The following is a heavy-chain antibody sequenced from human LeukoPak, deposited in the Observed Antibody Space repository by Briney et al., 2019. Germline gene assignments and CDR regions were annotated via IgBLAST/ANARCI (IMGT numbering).Heavy chain of an antibody. V-gene: IGHV4-31*03. CDR1: GGSISSGGYY. Sequence: PSQTLSLTCTVSGGSISSGGYYWSWIRQHPGKGLEWIGYIYYSGSTYYNPSLKSRVTISVDTSKNQFFLKLSSVTAADTAVYYCARRYCSSTSCPNLDPWGQGTLVTVSS. CDR3: ARRYCSSTSCPNLDP. CDR2: IYYSGST. D-gene: IGHD2-2*01. J-gene: IGHJ5*02.